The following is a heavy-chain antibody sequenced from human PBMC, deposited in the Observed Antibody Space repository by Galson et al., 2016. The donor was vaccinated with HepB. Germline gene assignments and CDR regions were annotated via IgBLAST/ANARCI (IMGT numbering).Heavy chain of an antibody. CDR1: GFTLSTYW. CDR3: GSVFEF. CDR2: VDSDGSGT. J-gene: IGHJ4*02. V-gene: IGHV3-74*01. Sequence: SLRLSCAASGFTLSTYWMHWIRQAPGKGLVGVSRVDSDGSGTSYADSVKGRFTISRDNAKNTVYLQMNNLRAEDTAVYYCGSVFEFWGQGALVTVSS.